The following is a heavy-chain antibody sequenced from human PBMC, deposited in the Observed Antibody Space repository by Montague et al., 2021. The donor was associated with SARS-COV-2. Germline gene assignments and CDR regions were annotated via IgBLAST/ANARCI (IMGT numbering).Heavy chain of an antibody. D-gene: IGHD2-15*01. J-gene: IGHJ4*02. CDR3: GRVILPATSNPFDT. CDR2: IYNTGSN. CDR1: GGSITSMHHY. Sequence: SETLSLTCTVSGGSITSMHHYWGWIRQPPGKGLEWIGAIYNTGSNWLNPSLKSRVAISVDTSKNQFSLNLRSVTAADTAIYFCGRVILPATSNPFDTWGQGSLVTVSS. V-gene: IGHV4-39*07.